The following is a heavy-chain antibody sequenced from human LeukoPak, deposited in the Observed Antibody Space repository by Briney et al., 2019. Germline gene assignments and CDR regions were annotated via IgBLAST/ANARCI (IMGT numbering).Heavy chain of an antibody. CDR1: GVTVSSNY. Sequence: GGSLRLSCAASGVTVSSNYMSCVRQAPGKGLEWVSVIYSGGSTYYADSVKGRFTISRHNSKNTLYLQMNSLRAEDTAVYYCARSDYGSEDYWGQGTLVTVSS. CDR3: ARSDYGSEDY. D-gene: IGHD3-10*01. CDR2: IYSGGST. J-gene: IGHJ4*02. V-gene: IGHV3-53*04.